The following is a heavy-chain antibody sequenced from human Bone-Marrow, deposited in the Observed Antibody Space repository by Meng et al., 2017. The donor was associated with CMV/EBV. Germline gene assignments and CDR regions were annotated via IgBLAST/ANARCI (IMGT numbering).Heavy chain of an antibody. Sequence: GESLKISCAASGFTFSNAWMSWVRQAPGKGLEWVGRIKSKTDGGTTDYAAPVKGRFTISRDDSKNTLYLQMNSLRAEDTAVYYCARAGAGATYYYGMDVSGEGTTVAVSS. D-gene: IGHD2-15*01. CDR3: ARAGAGATYYYGMDV. V-gene: IGHV3-15*01. J-gene: IGHJ6*04. CDR2: IKSKTDGGTT. CDR1: GFTFSNAW.